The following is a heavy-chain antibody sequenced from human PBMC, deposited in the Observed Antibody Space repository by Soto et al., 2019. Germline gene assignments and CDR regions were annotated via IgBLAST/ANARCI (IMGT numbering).Heavy chain of an antibody. D-gene: IGHD6-19*01. CDR3: AIDLSIAVAGTTFDY. Sequence: QVQLVQSGAEVKKPGSSVKVSCTASGGTFSSYAISWVRQAPGQGLEWMGGIIPIFGTANYAQKLQGRVTITADKSTSTDYMELSSLRSEDTAVYYCAIDLSIAVAGTTFDYWGQGTLVHGSS. V-gene: IGHV1-69*06. J-gene: IGHJ4*02. CDR1: GGTFSSYA. CDR2: IIPIFGTA.